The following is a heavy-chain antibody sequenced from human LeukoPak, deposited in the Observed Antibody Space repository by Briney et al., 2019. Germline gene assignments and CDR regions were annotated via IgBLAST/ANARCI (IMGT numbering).Heavy chain of an antibody. CDR1: GGSISSSSYY. J-gene: IGHJ5*02. D-gene: IGHD4-23*01. Sequence: SETLSLTCTVSGGSISSSSYYWGWIRQPPGKGREWIGCIYYSGSAYYNPSLKSRVTISVDTSKNQFSLKLSSVTAADTAVYYCASADGDYGGLFDPWGQGTLVTVSS. V-gene: IGHV4-39*07. CDR2: IYYSGSA. CDR3: ASADGDYGGLFDP.